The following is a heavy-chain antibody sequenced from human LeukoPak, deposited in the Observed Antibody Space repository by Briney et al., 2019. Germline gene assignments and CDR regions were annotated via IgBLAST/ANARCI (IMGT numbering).Heavy chain of an antibody. CDR3: ARGGWVVTSFDY. CDR2: INHSGST. V-gene: IGHV4-34*01. J-gene: IGHJ4*02. Sequence: SETLSLTCAVYGGSFSGYYWSWIRQPPGKGLEWIGEINHSGSTNYNPSLKSRVTISVDTSKNQFSLKLSSVTAADTAVYYCARGGWVVTSFDYWDQGTLVTVSS. CDR1: GGSFSGYY. D-gene: IGHD3-22*01.